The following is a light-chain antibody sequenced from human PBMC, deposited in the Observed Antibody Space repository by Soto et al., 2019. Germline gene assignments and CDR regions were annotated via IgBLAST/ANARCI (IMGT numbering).Light chain of an antibody. J-gene: IGKJ5*01. V-gene: IGKV4-1*01. CDR1: QIVFYSSNNKHY. Sequence: DIVMTQSPDSLAVSLGERATINCKSSQIVFYSSNNKHYLAWYQQKPRHPPKLLIYWASTRESGVPDRFSGSGYGTDYTLTISRVQAEDVAVYYCQKYYSTPITCGQGTRLQI. CDR2: WAS. CDR3: QKYYSTPIT.